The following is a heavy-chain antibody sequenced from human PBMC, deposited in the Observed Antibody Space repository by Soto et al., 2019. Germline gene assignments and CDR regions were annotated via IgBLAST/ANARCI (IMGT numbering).Heavy chain of an antibody. CDR1: GFTFSTYA. J-gene: IGHJ5*02. V-gene: IGHV3-23*01. CDR3: AKFYGGKSAHTYTIDP. Sequence: EVQLLESGGGLVQPGGSLRLSCAASGFTFSTYAMSCVRQAPGKGLEWVSTINTSGGSTYYADSVKGRFTISRDNSKNTLYLQMNSLRPEDTAVYYCAKFYGGKSAHTYTIDPWGQGTLVTVSS. CDR2: INTSGGST. D-gene: IGHD2-15*01.